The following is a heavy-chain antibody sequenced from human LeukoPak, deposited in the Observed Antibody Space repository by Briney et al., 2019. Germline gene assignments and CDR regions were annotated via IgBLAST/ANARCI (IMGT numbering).Heavy chain of an antibody. V-gene: IGHV5-51*01. Sequence: GESLKISCKASGYSFTTYWIGWVRQMPGKGLEWMGIIYPRDSDTRYSPSFQGQVTISADNSISTAYLQWSSLKASDTAVYYCARQVEGYSSSWFVWGQGTLVTVSS. J-gene: IGHJ4*02. CDR1: GYSFTTYW. D-gene: IGHD6-13*01. CDR2: IYPRDSDT. CDR3: ARQVEGYSSSWFV.